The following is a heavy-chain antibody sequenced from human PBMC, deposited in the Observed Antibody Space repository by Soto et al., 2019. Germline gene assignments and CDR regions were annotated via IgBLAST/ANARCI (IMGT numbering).Heavy chain of an antibody. V-gene: IGHV1-3*01. Sequence: QVQLVQSGAEVKKPGASVKVSCKASGYTFTSYAMHWVRQAPGQRLEWMGWINAGNGNTKYSQKFQGRVTITRDTSASTAYMELSSLRSEDTAVYYCAGPTLPYDILTGYYRGNWFDPWGQGTLVTVSS. CDR2: INAGNGNT. CDR1: GYTFTSYA. D-gene: IGHD3-9*01. CDR3: AGPTLPYDILTGYYRGNWFDP. J-gene: IGHJ5*02.